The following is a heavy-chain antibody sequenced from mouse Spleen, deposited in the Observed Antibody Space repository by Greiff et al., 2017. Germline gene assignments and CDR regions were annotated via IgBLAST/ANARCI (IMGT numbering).Heavy chain of an antibody. CDR1: GFTFSSYA. CDR2: ISDGSSYT. V-gene: IGHV5-4*03. CDR3: ASTYYFDY. Sequence: EVKLVESGGGLVKPGGSLKLSCAASGFTFSSYAMSWVRQTPEKRLEWVATISDGSSYTYYPDNVKGRFTISRDNAKNNLYLQMSHLKSEDTAMYYCASTYYFDYWGQGTTLTVSS. D-gene: IGHD5-1*01. J-gene: IGHJ2*01.